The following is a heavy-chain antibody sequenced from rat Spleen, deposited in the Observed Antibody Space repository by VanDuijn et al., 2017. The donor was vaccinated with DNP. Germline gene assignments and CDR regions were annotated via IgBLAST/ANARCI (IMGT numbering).Heavy chain of an antibody. CDR1: GFTFSSYD. D-gene: IGHD1-11*01. CDR3: ARGVYGGYLYFDY. V-gene: IGHV5S13*01. CDR2: VITGGGNS. J-gene: IGHJ2*01. Sequence: EVQLVESGGGLLQPGRSLKLSCAASGFTFSSYDMAWVRQAPSKGLEWVASVITGGGNSYYPDSLKGQFTIPRDNAKNTLYLQMNSLRSEDTATYYCARGVYGGYLYFDYWGQGVMVTVSS.